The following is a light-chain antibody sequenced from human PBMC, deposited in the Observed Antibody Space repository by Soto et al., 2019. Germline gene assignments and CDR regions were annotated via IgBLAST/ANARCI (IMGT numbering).Light chain of an antibody. CDR1: SSDVGSYNL. CDR3: GSYAGGGLDL. V-gene: IGLV2-23*02. J-gene: IGLJ2*01. Sequence: QSALTQPASVTGSPGQSITISCTGASSDVGSYNLVSWYQHHTGKAPKLIIYEVGQRPSGVSNRFSGSRSVNTAALTISGLQAEGKSDYYCGSYAGGGLDLLGGGTQLTVL. CDR2: EVG.